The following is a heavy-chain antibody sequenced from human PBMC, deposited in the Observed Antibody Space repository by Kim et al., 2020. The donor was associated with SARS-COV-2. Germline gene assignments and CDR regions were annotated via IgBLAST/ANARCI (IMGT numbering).Heavy chain of an antibody. J-gene: IGHJ6*03. Sequence: SETLSLTCSVSGGSISGYYWSWIRQSPGKGLEWIGYIYYRGNTNYNPSLESRVTMSLDTSNNQFSLKLTSVTAADTAVSYCARESWSPGFFYYHYMDAWGGGTTVTVSS. CDR3: ARESWSPGFFYYHYMDA. D-gene: IGHD1-1*01. V-gene: IGHV4-59*01. CDR1: GGSISGYY. CDR2: IYYRGNT.